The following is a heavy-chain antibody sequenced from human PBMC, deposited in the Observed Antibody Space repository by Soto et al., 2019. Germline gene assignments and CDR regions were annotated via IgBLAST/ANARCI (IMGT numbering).Heavy chain of an antibody. D-gene: IGHD6-19*01. CDR1: GDSVSSNTAA. Sequence: QVHLQQSGPGLVKPSQTLSLTCAISGDSVSSNTAAWNWIRSSPSRGLEWLGRTYYRSNWRHDYAVSVKSRITVNPDTSKTHFSLQLTSVAPDDTAVYYCARGVAGSGFDLWGQGTLVTVSS. CDR2: TYYRSNWRH. V-gene: IGHV6-1*01. J-gene: IGHJ4*02. CDR3: ARGVAGSGFDL.